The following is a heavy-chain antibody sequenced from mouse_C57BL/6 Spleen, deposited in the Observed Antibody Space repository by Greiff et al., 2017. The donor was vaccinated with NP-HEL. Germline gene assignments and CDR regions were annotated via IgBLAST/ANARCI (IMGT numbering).Heavy chain of an antibody. Sequence: LVESGPELVKPGASVKISCKASGYSFTGYYMNWVKQSPEKSLEWIGEINPSTGGTTYNQKFKAKATLTVDKSSSTAYMQLKSLTSEDSAVYYCATPHYYGSAWFAYWGQGTLVTVSA. J-gene: IGHJ3*01. D-gene: IGHD1-1*01. CDR1: GYSFTGYY. CDR2: INPSTGGT. V-gene: IGHV1-42*01. CDR3: ATPHYYGSAWFAY.